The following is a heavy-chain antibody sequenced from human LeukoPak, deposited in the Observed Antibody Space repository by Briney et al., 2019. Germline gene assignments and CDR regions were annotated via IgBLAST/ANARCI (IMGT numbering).Heavy chain of an antibody. J-gene: IGHJ4*02. CDR3: ARDGYLVPNDYSNYLDDY. V-gene: IGHV1-2*02. D-gene: IGHD4-11*01. CDR2: INPNSGGT. CDR1: GYTFTGYY. Sequence: ASVKVSCKASGYTFTGYYMHWVRQAPGQGLEWMGWINPNSGGTNYAQKFQGRVTMTRDTSISTAYMELSRLRSDDTAVYYCARDGYLVPNDYSNYLDDYWGQGTLVTVSS.